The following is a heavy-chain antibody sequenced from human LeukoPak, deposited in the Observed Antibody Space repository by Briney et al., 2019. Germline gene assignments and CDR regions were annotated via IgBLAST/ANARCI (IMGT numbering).Heavy chain of an antibody. CDR1: GFTFNIYA. V-gene: IGHV3-30-3*01. D-gene: IGHD4-17*01. CDR3: ARANDYGDDY. CDR2: ILPDGRDK. J-gene: IGHJ4*02. Sequence: GGSLRLSCAASGFTFNIYAIQWVRQAPGKGLEWVVVILPDGRDKYYADSVKGRYTISRDNSKHTLYLQMNSLRAEDTAVYYCARANDYGDDYWGQGTLVTVSS.